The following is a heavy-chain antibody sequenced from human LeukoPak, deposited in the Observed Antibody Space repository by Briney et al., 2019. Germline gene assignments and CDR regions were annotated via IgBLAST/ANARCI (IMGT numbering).Heavy chain of an antibody. V-gene: IGHV4-30-2*01. J-gene: IGHJ5*02. CDR1: GGSISSGGYY. Sequence: SETLSLTCSVSGGSISSGGYYWSWIRQPPGKGLEWIGYIYHSGSTYYNPSLKSRVTISVDRSKNQFSLKLSSVTAADTAVYYCARGSPVGAARRPHWFDPWGQGTLVTVSS. D-gene: IGHD6-6*01. CDR2: IYHSGST. CDR3: ARGSPVGAARRPHWFDP.